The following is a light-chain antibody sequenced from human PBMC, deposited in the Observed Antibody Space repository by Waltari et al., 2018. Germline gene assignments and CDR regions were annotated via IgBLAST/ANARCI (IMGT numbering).Light chain of an antibody. CDR2: GAS. Sequence: EIVLKQSPDTLSLSPGARATISCKGSKYFSGNFLAWYQQRPGQAPRLLFYGASTRATGIPDRFSSTESGTDFILTISRLEPEDFAVYYCQQYNRSPFTFVQVTKLEIK. CDR3: QQYNRSPFT. V-gene: IGKV3-20*01. CDR1: KYFSGNF. J-gene: IGKJ2*01.